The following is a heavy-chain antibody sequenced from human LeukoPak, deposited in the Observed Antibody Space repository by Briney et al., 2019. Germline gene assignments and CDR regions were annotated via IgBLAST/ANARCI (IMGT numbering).Heavy chain of an antibody. J-gene: IGHJ6*02. CDR1: GFTFSSYS. V-gene: IGHV3-48*04. Sequence: PGGSLRLSCAASGFTFSSYSMNWVRQAPGKGLEWVSYISSSSSTIYYADSVKGRFTISRDNAKNSLYLQMNSLRAEDTAVYYCARGGGFGEFHPFYYYYGMDVWGQGTTVTVSS. CDR2: ISSSSSTI. D-gene: IGHD3-10*01. CDR3: ARGGGFGEFHPFYYYYGMDV.